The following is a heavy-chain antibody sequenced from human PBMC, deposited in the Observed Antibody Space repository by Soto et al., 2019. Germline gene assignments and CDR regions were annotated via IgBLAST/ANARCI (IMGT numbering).Heavy chain of an antibody. J-gene: IGHJ4*02. V-gene: IGHV3-23*01. CDR3: AKPESSYSWGNGPDY. D-gene: IGHD1-26*01. Sequence: GGSLRLSCAASGFTFSSYAMSWVRQAPGKGLEWVSAISGGGGRTYYADSVKGRFTISRDNSKNTLHLQVNSLRAEDTALYYCAKPESSYSWGNGPDYWGQGTLVTVSS. CDR1: GFTFSSYA. CDR2: ISGGGGRT.